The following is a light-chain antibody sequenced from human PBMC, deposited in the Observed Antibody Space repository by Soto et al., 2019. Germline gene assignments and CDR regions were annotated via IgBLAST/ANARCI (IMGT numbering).Light chain of an antibody. CDR3: QQYHNWPPIT. CDR2: GAS. V-gene: IGKV3-15*01. CDR1: QSVSSN. Sequence: EIVMTQSPATLSVSPGERATLSCRASQSVSSNLAWYQQKPGQAPRLLIYGASTRATGMPARFSGSGSGTEFTLTISNLQSEDFAVYFCQQYHNWPPITFGQGTRLEIK. J-gene: IGKJ5*01.